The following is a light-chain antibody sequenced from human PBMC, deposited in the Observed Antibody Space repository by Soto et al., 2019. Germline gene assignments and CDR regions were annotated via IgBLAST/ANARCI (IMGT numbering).Light chain of an antibody. CDR1: QSVSTSS. J-gene: IGKJ5*01. CDR3: QQYNNWPPIT. Sequence: EIVLTQSPGTLSLSPGERATLSCRAIQSVSTSSLAWYQQKGGQAPRLLIHGASSRATGIPARFSGSGSGTEFTLTISSLQSEDFAVYYCQQYNNWPPITFGQGTRLEIK. V-gene: IGKV3-15*01. CDR2: GAS.